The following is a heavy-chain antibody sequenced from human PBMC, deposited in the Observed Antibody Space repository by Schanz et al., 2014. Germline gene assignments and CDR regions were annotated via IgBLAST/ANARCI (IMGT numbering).Heavy chain of an antibody. CDR1: GFTFSDYY. J-gene: IGHJ5*02. V-gene: IGHV3-11*01. CDR2: ISNSGTTI. CDR3: ARGSSASLSRVWFDL. Sequence: QVQLVESGGGLVKPGGSLRLSCAASGFTFSDYYMSWIRQAPGKGLEWVSYISNSGTTIYYADSVKGRFTISRDNAKNSLYLQMNSLRVEDTAVYYCARGSSASLSRVWFDLWGQGTLVTVSS. D-gene: IGHD6-6*01.